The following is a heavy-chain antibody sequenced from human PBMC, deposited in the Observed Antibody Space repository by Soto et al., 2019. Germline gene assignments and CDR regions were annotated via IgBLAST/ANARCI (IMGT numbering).Heavy chain of an antibody. CDR3: TRDRRNRGYSGYDYVYCGGDCYFGDAFDI. V-gene: IGHV3-49*03. CDR2: IRSKAYGGTT. D-gene: IGHD2-21*01. Sequence: GGSLRLSCTASGFTFGDYAMSWFRQAPGKGLEWVGFIRSKAYGGTTEYAASVKGRFTISRDDSKSTAYLQMNSLKTEDTAVYYCTRDRRNRGYSGYDYVYCGGDCYFGDAFDIWGQGTMVTVSS. J-gene: IGHJ3*02. CDR1: GFTFGDYA.